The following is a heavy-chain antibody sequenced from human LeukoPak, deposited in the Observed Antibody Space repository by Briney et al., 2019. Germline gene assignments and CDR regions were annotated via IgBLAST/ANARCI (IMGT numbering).Heavy chain of an antibody. D-gene: IGHD2-15*01. V-gene: IGHV3-23*01. J-gene: IGHJ4*02. Sequence: PGGSLRLSCAASGFTFSSYAMSWVRQAPGKGLKWVSAISGSGGSTYYADSVKGRFTISRDNSKNTLYLQMNSLRAEDTAVYYCAKDHLGYCSGGSCSTTYFDYWGQGTLVTVSS. CDR2: ISGSGGST. CDR3: AKDHLGYCSGGSCSTTYFDY. CDR1: GFTFSSYA.